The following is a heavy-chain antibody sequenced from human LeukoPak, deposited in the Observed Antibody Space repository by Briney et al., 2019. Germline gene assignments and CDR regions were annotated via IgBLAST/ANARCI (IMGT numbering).Heavy chain of an antibody. CDR3: ARDRRGGAVAGTVDC. Sequence: PGGSLRLSCAASGFTFSNYGMTWVRQAPGKGLVWVSRINSDGSSTNYADSVKGRFTISRDNAKNTLYLQMNSLRAEDTAVYYCARDRRGGAVAGTVDCWGQGTLVTVSS. V-gene: IGHV3-74*01. CDR2: INSDGSST. J-gene: IGHJ4*02. CDR1: GFTFSNYG. D-gene: IGHD6-19*01.